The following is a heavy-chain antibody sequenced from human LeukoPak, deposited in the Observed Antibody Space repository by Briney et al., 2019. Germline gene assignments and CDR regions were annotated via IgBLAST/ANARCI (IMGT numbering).Heavy chain of an antibody. CDR2: ISGGGGST. CDR3: AKGLWFGELLRLYFDY. V-gene: IGHV3-23*01. D-gene: IGHD3-10*01. Sequence: GGSLRLSCATSGFTFSNYVMNWVRQAPGKGLEWVSAISGGGGSTYYADSVKGRFTISRDNSKNTLYLQMNSLRAEGTAVYFCAKGLWFGELLRLYFDYWGQGTLVTVSS. CDR1: GFTFSNYV. J-gene: IGHJ4*02.